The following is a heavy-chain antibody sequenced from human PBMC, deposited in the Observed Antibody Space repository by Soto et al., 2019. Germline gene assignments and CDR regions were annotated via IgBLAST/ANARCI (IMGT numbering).Heavy chain of an antibody. D-gene: IGHD3-10*01. CDR2: IFSNDEK. CDR3: ARIPSGADGSGSYDS. V-gene: IGHV2-26*01. J-gene: IGHJ4*02. CDR1: GFSLSNARMG. Sequence: QVTLKESGPVLVKPTETLTLTCTVSGFSLSNARMGVSWIRQPPGKALEWLAHIFSNDEKSYSTSLKSRLTISKDTSNSQVVLTMTNMDPVDTATYYCARIPSGADGSGSYDSWGQGTLVTFSS.